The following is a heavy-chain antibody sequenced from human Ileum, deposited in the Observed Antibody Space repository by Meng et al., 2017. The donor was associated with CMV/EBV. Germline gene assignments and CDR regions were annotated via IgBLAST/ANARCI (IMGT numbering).Heavy chain of an antibody. Sequence: ASVKVSCKASGYTFTGYYMHWVRQAPGQGREWMGWINPNSGGTNYAQKFQGRVTMTRDTSISTAYMELSRLRSDDTAVYYCARGSHYGSGSYVYFQHWGQGTLVTVSS. D-gene: IGHD3-10*01. CDR2: INPNSGGT. CDR3: ARGSHYGSGSYVYFQH. CDR1: GYTFTGYY. V-gene: IGHV1-2*02. J-gene: IGHJ1*01.